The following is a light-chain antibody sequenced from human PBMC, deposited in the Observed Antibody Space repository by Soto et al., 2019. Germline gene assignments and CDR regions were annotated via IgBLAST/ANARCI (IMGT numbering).Light chain of an antibody. CDR2: DVD. Sequence: QSVLTQPRSVSGSPGQSVTISCTGTGSDVGAYNYVSWYQQHPGKAPKLLIYDVDKRPSGVPDRFSASKAGTTASLTIGGLQAEDEGDYFCCSYSASIALVFGGGTKLTVL. CDR1: GSDVGAYNY. J-gene: IGLJ2*01. CDR3: CSYSASIALV. V-gene: IGLV2-11*01.